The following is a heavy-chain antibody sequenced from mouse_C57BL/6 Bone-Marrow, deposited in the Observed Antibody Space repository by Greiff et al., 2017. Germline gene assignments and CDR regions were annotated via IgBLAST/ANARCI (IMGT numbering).Heavy chain of an antibody. CDR3: AKGDYYFDY. Sequence: EVKLQESGPGLVKPSQSLSLTCSVTGYSITSGYYWNWIRQFPGNKLEWMGYISYDGSNNYNPSLKNRISITRDTSKNQFFLKLNSVTTEDTATVYCAKGDYYFDYWGQGTALPVSS. J-gene: IGHJ2*01. CDR2: ISYDGSN. CDR1: GYSITSGYY. V-gene: IGHV3-6*01.